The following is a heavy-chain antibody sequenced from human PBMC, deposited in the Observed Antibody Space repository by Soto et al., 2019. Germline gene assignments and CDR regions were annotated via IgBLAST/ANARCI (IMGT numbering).Heavy chain of an antibody. CDR3: AKSLGPYCSSTSCYALEYFQH. V-gene: IGHV3-23*01. D-gene: IGHD2-2*01. Sequence: GGSLRLSCAASGFTFSSYAMSWVRQAPGKGLEWVSAISGSGGSTYYADSVKGRFTISRDNSKNTLYLQMNSLRAEDTAVYYCAKSLGPYCSSTSCYALEYFQHWGQGTLVTVSS. J-gene: IGHJ1*01. CDR1: GFTFSSYA. CDR2: ISGSGGST.